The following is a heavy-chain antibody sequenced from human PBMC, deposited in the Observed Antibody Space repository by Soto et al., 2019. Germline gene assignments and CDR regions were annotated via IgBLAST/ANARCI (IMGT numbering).Heavy chain of an antibody. Sequence: EVQLVESGGGLVQPGGSLRLSCAASGFNFNNYGMGWVRQAPGKGLEWVSAIGSGGTTTYYADSVKGRFTISRDNAKNTLFLQMNTLRGDDTALYYCAKELADRRPFDCRGQGVLVTVSS. CDR3: AKELADRRPFDC. V-gene: IGHV3-23*04. CDR1: GFNFNNYG. J-gene: IGHJ4*02. CDR2: IGSGGTTT.